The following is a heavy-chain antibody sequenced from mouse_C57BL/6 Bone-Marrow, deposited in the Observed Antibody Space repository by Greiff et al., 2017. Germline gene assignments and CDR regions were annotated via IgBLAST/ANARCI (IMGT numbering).Heavy chain of an antibody. CDR2: FDPNSGGT. CDR3: ARGGYYYAMDY. Sequence: QVQLQQPGAELVKPGASVKLSCKASGYTFTSYWMHWVKQRPGRGLEWIGRFDPNSGGTKYNEKFKSKATLTVDKPSSTAYMQLSSLTSEDSAVYYCARGGYYYAMDYWGQGTSVTVSS. V-gene: IGHV1-72*01. D-gene: IGHD2-2*01. CDR1: GYTFTSYW. J-gene: IGHJ4*01.